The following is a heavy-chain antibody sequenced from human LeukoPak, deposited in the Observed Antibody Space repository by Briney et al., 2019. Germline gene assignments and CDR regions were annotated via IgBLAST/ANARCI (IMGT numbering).Heavy chain of an antibody. D-gene: IGHD3-3*01. CDR2: INHSGST. J-gene: IGHJ5*02. Sequence: SETLSLTCAVYGGSFSGYYWSWIRRPPGKGLEWIGEINHSGSTNYNPSLKSRVTVSVDTSKNQFSLKLSSVTAADTAVYYCARGVLSYDFWSGYPNWFDPWGQGTLVTVSS. V-gene: IGHV4-34*01. CDR1: GGSFSGYY. CDR3: ARGVLSYDFWSGYPNWFDP.